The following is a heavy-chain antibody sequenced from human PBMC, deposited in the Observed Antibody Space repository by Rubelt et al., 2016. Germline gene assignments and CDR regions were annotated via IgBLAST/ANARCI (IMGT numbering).Heavy chain of an antibody. CDR2: FDPEDGET. CDR1: GYTLTELS. V-gene: IGHV1-24*01. D-gene: IGHD5-24*01. CDR3: ARGLAMATPDY. J-gene: IGHJ4*02. Sequence: QVQLVQSGAEVKKPGASVKVSCKVSGYTLTELSMHRVRQAPGKGLEWKGGFDPEDGETIFARKFPGSVTMTADTSTDTAYMELRSLRSDDTAVYYCARGLAMATPDYWGQGTLVTVSS.